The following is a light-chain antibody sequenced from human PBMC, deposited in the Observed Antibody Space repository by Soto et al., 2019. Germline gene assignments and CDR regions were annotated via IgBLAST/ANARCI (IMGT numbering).Light chain of an antibody. CDR2: GAS. Sequence: DIVLTQSPAPLSLSPGERATLSCRASQSVSSSYLAWYQQKPGQAPRLLIYGASSRATGVPDRFSGSGSGTDFTLTISRLEPEDFAVYYCQHYGSLVLTFGGGTKVEIK. J-gene: IGKJ4*01. V-gene: IGKV3-20*01. CDR3: QHYGSLVLT. CDR1: QSVSSSY.